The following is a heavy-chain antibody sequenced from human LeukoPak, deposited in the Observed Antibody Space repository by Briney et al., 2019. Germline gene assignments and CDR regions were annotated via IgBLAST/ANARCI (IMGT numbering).Heavy chain of an antibody. V-gene: IGHV3-33*01. D-gene: IGHD6-13*01. Sequence: GGSLRLSCAASGFTFSSYGMHWVRQAPGKGLEWVAVADSVKGRFTISRDNSKSTLYLQMNSLRAEDTAVYYCAREGQYSSSWYYFDYWGQGTLVTVSS. CDR1: GFTFSSYG. CDR3: AREGQYSSSWYYFDY. J-gene: IGHJ4*02.